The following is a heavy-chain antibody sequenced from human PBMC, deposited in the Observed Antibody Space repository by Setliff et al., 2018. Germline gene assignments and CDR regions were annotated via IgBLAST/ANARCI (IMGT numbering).Heavy chain of an antibody. CDR1: GGTFSSYG. Sequence: ASVKVSCKASGGTFSSYGITWVRQAPGQGLEWMGGTIPLFGTTDYAQKFHGRVTIITDESTSTAYMELRSLRSDDTAIYYCARDRLDFVVLPAASWVDPWGQGTLVTVSS. V-gene: IGHV1-69*05. CDR3: ARDRLDFVVLPAASWVDP. CDR2: TIPLFGTT. J-gene: IGHJ5*02. D-gene: IGHD2-2*01.